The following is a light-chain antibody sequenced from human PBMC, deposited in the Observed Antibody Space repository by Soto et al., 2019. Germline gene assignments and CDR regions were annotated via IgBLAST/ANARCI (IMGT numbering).Light chain of an antibody. CDR3: HQYGTSPYT. V-gene: IGKV3-20*01. J-gene: IGKJ2*01. CDR2: GAS. Sequence: ETVLTQSPGTLSLSPGERATLSCRASQSISSSYLAWFQQKPGQAPRLLIYGASNRATGIPDRFSGSGSGTDFTLTISRLEPEDFAVYYCHQYGTSPYTFGQGTKLDIK. CDR1: QSISSSY.